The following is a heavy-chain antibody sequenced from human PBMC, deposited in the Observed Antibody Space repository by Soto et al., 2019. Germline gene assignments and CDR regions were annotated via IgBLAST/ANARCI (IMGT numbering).Heavy chain of an antibody. D-gene: IGHD5-18*01. Sequence: GGSLRLSCAASGFTFSSYWMSWVRQAPGKGLEWVANIKQDGSEKYCVGSVKGRFTISRDNAKNSLYLQMNSLRAEDTAVYYCARGRTGYSYARYWGQGTLVTVSS. CDR3: ARGRTGYSYARY. J-gene: IGHJ4*02. CDR1: GFTFSSYW. CDR2: IKQDGSEK. V-gene: IGHV3-7*03.